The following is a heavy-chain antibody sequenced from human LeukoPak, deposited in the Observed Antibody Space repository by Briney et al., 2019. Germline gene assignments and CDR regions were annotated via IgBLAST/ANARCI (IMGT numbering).Heavy chain of an antibody. J-gene: IGHJ4*02. CDR2: ISGSGGST. CDR1: GFTFSSYA. Sequence: GGSLRLSCAASGFTFSSYAMSWVRQAPGKGLEWVSAISGSGGSTYYADSVKGRFTISRDNSKNTLYLQMNRLRAEDTAVYYCAKGLSYGSGSYYDYWGQGTLVTVSS. D-gene: IGHD3-10*01. V-gene: IGHV3-23*01. CDR3: AKGLSYGSGSYYDY.